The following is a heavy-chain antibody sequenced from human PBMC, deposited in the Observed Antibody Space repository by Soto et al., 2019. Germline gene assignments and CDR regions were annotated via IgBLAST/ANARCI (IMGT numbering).Heavy chain of an antibody. Sequence: SETLSLTCSVSGISVNTNGYYWGWVRQPPGKGLDWIGNIYYSGSTFYNPSLRGRVTISVDTSKNQFSLKVNSVTAADTAVYYCAGFVVTASRNTDFDYWGQGTLVTVSS. CDR1: GISVNTNGYY. CDR2: IYYSGST. J-gene: IGHJ4*02. CDR3: AGFVVTASRNTDFDY. V-gene: IGHV4-39*01. D-gene: IGHD2-21*02.